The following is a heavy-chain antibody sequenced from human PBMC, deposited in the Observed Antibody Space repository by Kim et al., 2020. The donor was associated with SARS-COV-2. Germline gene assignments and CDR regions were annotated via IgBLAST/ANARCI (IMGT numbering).Heavy chain of an antibody. Sequence: NKRYSQKFQGRGSITRDTSATTAYMELSGLVSEDTAVYYCAREAVAGSFDYWGQGTLVTVSS. D-gene: IGHD6-19*01. CDR2: NK. CDR3: AREAVAGSFDY. J-gene: IGHJ4*02. V-gene: IGHV1-3*01.